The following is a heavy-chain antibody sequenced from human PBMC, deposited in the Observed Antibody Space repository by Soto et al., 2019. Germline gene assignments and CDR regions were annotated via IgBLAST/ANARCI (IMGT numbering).Heavy chain of an antibody. D-gene: IGHD2-2*01. Sequence: GASVKVSCKASGYTFTIYAIHWVRQAPGQRLEWMGWINSGNGNAEYSQKFQGRVTITRDRSASTAYMDLSSLRSEDSAVYYCARDRAVAAALLRNYYYAMDVWGQGTTVTVSS. CDR3: ARDRAVAAALLRNYYYAMDV. CDR2: INSGNGNA. CDR1: GYTFTIYA. J-gene: IGHJ6*02. V-gene: IGHV1-3*01.